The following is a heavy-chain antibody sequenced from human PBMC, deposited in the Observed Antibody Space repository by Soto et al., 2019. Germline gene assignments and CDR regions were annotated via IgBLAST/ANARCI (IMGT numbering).Heavy chain of an antibody. V-gene: IGHV3-21*01. D-gene: IGHD2-2*01. CDR3: ATHRTDYCSSTSCYYDAFDI. Sequence: GGSLRLSCAASGFTFSSYSMNWVRQAPGKGLEWVSSISSSSSYIYYADTVKGRFTNSRDNAKNSLYLQMNSLRAEDTAAYYCATHRTDYCSSTSCYYDAFDIWGQGTMVTVSS. CDR1: GFTFSSYS. CDR2: ISSSSSYI. J-gene: IGHJ3*02.